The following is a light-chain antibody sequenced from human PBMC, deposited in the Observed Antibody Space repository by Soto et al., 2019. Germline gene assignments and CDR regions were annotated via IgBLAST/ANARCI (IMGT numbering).Light chain of an antibody. CDR1: QSISSN. CDR3: HQYYSTPRT. Sequence: ETVMTQSPATLSVSPGERATLSCRASQSISSNLAWFQQKPGQAPRLLIYDASTMATGFPARFSGSGSGTEFTLTISSLQSEDVAVYYCHQYYSTPRTFGQGTKVDIK. J-gene: IGKJ1*01. V-gene: IGKV3-15*01. CDR2: DAS.